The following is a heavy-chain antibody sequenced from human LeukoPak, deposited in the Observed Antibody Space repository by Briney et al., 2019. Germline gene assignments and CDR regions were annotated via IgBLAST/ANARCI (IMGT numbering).Heavy chain of an antibody. Sequence: GGSLRLSCAASGFTFSSYGMYWVRQAPGKGLEGLAFICYDGSNTYYADSVKGRFTISRDNSKNTLYLQMNSLRAEDTAVYYCATVWGVVVPARFWGKGTTVTISS. D-gene: IGHD2-15*01. CDR2: ICYDGSNT. V-gene: IGHV3-30*02. CDR1: GFTFSSYG. J-gene: IGHJ6*04. CDR3: ATVWGVVVPARF.